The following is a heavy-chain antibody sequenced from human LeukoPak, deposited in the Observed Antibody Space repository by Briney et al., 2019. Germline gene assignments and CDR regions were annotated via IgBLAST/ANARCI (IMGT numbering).Heavy chain of an antibody. V-gene: IGHV3-48*03. Sequence: GGSLRLSCAASGFTFSSYEMNWVRQAPGKGLEWVSYISSSGSTIYYADSVKGRFTISRDNAKNSLYLQMNSLRAEDTAVYYCARALLPVRFLGYYGMDVWGQGTTVTVSS. J-gene: IGHJ6*02. CDR1: GFTFSSYE. CDR3: ARALLPVRFLGYYGMDV. D-gene: IGHD3-3*01. CDR2: ISSSGSTI.